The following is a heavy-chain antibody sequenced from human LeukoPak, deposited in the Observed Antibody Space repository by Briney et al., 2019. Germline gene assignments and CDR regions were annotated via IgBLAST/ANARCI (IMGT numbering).Heavy chain of an antibody. CDR1: GGSISSSSCY. V-gene: IGHV4-39*01. J-gene: IGHJ4*02. CDR2: IYYSGST. D-gene: IGHD3-3*01. CDR3: ARHRGDYDFWSGYQTYYFDH. Sequence: PSETLSLTCTVSGGSISSSSCYWGWIRQPPGKGLEWIGSIYYSGSTYYNPSLKSRVTISVDTSKNQFSLKLSSVTAADTAVYYCARHRGDYDFWSGYQTYYFDHWGQGTLVTVSS.